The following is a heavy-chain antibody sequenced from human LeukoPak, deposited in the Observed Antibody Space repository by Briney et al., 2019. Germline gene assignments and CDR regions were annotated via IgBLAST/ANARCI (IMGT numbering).Heavy chain of an antibody. J-gene: IGHJ4*02. Sequence: GGSLRLSCAASGFTFSGYGMHWVRQAPGKGLEWVAVIWYDGSENYYADSVKGRFTISRDNSKNTLYLQMNSLRAEDTAVYYCARDFGSGSYYNVAFDYWGQGTLVTVSS. V-gene: IGHV3-33*01. CDR2: IWYDGSEN. D-gene: IGHD3-10*01. CDR3: ARDFGSGSYYNVAFDY. CDR1: GFTFSGYG.